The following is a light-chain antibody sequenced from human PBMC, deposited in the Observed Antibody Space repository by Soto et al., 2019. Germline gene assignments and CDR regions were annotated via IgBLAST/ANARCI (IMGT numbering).Light chain of an antibody. CDR1: QSISSW. V-gene: IGKV1-5*01. CDR2: DAS. Sequence: DIDITKSPSSLCASVGERVTITCRASQSISSWLAWYQQKPGKAPKLLIYDASSLESGVPSRFSGSGSGAEFTLTISSLQPDDFATYYCQHYTSYSEPFGQGTKVDI. CDR3: QHYTSYSEP. J-gene: IGKJ1*01.